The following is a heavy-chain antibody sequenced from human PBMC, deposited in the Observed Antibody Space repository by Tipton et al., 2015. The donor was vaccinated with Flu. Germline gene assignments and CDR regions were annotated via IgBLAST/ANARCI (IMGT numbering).Heavy chain of an antibody. Sequence: RLSCAASGFTFSSYAMHWVRQAPGKGLEYVSAISSNGGSTYYANSVKGRFTISRDNSKNTLYLQMGSLRAEDMAVYYCARGLVEMATSSYYYYGMDVWGQGTTVTVSS. D-gene: IGHD5-24*01. CDR2: ISSNGGST. J-gene: IGHJ6*02. CDR1: GFTFSSYA. CDR3: ARGLVEMATSSYYYYGMDV. V-gene: IGHV3-64*01.